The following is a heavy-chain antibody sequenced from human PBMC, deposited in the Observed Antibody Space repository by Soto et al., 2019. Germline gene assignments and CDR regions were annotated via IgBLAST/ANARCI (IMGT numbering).Heavy chain of an antibody. D-gene: IGHD5-18*01. CDR2: IIPIFGTA. J-gene: IGHJ4*02. Sequence: QVQLVQSGAEVKKPGSSVKVSCKASGGTFSSYAISWVRQAPGQGLEWMGGIIPIFGTANYAQKFQGRVTITADKSTSTAYMELSSLGSEDTAVYYCATSDVRYSYGYLDYWGQGALVSVSS. CDR1: GGTFSSYA. CDR3: ATSDVRYSYGYLDY. V-gene: IGHV1-69*06.